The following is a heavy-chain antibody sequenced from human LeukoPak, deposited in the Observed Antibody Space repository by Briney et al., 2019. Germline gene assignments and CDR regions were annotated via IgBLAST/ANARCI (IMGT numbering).Heavy chain of an antibody. V-gene: IGHV4-39*01. CDR3: ARHVEIAVAGPIDY. Sequence: SETLSLTCTVSGGSISSSRDYWGWIRQPPGKRLEWIGSIYYSGSTYYNPSLKSRVTISVDTSKNQFSLKLSSVTAADTAVYYCARHVEIAVAGPIDYWGQGTLVTVSS. CDR1: GGSISSSRDY. D-gene: IGHD6-19*01. J-gene: IGHJ4*02. CDR2: IYYSGST.